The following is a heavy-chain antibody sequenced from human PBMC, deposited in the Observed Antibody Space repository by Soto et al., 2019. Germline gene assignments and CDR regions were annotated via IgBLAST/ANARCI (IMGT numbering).Heavy chain of an antibody. V-gene: IGHV3-30*18. J-gene: IGHJ4*02. D-gene: IGHD2-15*01. Sequence: PGGSLRLSCAASGFTFSSYGMHWVRQAPGKGLEWVAVISYDGSNKYYADSVKGRFTISRDNSKNTLYLQMNSLRAEDTAVYYCAKDFRGYFVVVVAATPYFDYWGQGTLVTVSS. CDR2: ISYDGSNK. CDR3: AKDFRGYFVVVVAATPYFDY. CDR1: GFTFSSYG.